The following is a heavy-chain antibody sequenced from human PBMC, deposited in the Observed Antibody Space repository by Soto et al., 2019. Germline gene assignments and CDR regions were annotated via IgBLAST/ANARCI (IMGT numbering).Heavy chain of an antibody. D-gene: IGHD1-26*01. Sequence: ASVKVSCQASGYTFTSYAMNWVRQAPGQGLEWMGWINTNTGNPTYAQGFTGRFVFSLDTSVSTAYLQICSLKAEDTAVYYCARVPSLVGSPADDVAFDIWGQGKMVTVSS. CDR1: GYTFTSYA. J-gene: IGHJ3*02. CDR3: ARVPSLVGSPADDVAFDI. V-gene: IGHV7-4-1*01. CDR2: INTNTGNP.